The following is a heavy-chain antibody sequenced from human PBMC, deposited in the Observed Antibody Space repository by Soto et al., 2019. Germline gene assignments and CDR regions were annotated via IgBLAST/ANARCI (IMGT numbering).Heavy chain of an antibody. J-gene: IGHJ4*02. CDR1: GGSISSYY. D-gene: IGHD2-8*02. V-gene: IGHV4-59*01. Sequence: QVQLQESGPGLVKPSETLSLTCTVSGGSISSYYWSWIRQPPGKGLEWIGYIYYSGSTNYNPSLKSRVTISVDTSKNQFSLKLSSVTAADTAVYYCARGVLAGSLGVDYWGQGTLVTVSS. CDR3: ARGVLAGSLGVDY. CDR2: IYYSGST.